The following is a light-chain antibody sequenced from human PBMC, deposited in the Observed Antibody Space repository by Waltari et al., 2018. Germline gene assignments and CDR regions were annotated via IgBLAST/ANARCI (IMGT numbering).Light chain of an antibody. J-gene: IGKJ4*01. CDR1: QSVSSSY. CDR3: QQYGSSSLT. Sequence: EIVLTQSPGTLSLSPGAIATLSCRASQSVSSSYLAWYQQKHGQAPRLLIDGASSRATGIPDRFSGSGSGTDFTITISRLEPEDFAVYYCQQYGSSSLTFGGGTKVEIK. CDR2: GAS. V-gene: IGKV3-20*01.